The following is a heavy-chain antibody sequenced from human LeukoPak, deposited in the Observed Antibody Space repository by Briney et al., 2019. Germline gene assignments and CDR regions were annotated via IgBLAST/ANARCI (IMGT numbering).Heavy chain of an antibody. J-gene: IGHJ5*02. CDR3: ARGGVITIFGVVNNWFDP. V-gene: IGHV4-39*07. CDR1: GGSISSSRDY. D-gene: IGHD3-3*01. Sequence: SETLSLTCTVSGGSISSSRDYWGWIRQPPGNGLEWIGSMYYSGSTYYNPSRRSRVTIVVDTSKNQFSLQLSSVTAADTAVYYCARGGVITIFGVVNNWFDPWGQGTLVTVSS. CDR2: MYYSGST.